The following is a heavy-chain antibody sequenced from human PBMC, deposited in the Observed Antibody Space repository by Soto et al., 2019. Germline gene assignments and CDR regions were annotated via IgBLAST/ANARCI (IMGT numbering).Heavy chain of an antibody. Sequence: GSPELSCAASGYTFKISDINWVRQAPGKGLEWVSSINRASIYIYYADSVRGRFTISRDNAKNSLYLQMDSLRVEDTAVYYCARRTVTTYHYFDICAQGTLVTVSS. CDR3: ARRTVTTYHYFDI. D-gene: IGHD4-17*01. CDR2: INRASIYI. CDR1: GYTFKISD. V-gene: IGHV3-21*01. J-gene: IGHJ4*02.